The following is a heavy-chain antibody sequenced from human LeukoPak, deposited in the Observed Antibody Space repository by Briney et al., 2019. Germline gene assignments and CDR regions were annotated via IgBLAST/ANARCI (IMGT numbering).Heavy chain of an antibody. CDR3: AKFSFGYGDYTGVDY. CDR1: GFTFSNYG. Sequence: QPGRSLRLSCAASGFTFSNYGMHWVRQAPGKGLEWVSAIWDGGSNKYYGDSVKGRVTISRDNSKNTLYLEMNSLRAEDTAVYYCAKFSFGYGDYTGVDYWGQGTLVTVSS. CDR2: IWDGGSNK. J-gene: IGHJ4*02. D-gene: IGHD4-17*01. V-gene: IGHV3-33*06.